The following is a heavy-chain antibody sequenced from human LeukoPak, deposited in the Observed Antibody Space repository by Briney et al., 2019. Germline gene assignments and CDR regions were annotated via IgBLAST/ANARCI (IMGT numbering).Heavy chain of an antibody. Sequence: GGSLRLSCTVSGFTLSSNSMSWVRQAPGKGLEWVSFIYSDNTHYSDSVKGRFTISRDNPKNPLYLQMNSLRAEDTAVYYCARRAGAYSHPYDYWGQGTLVTVSS. CDR1: GFTLSSNS. CDR2: IYSDNT. V-gene: IGHV3-53*01. CDR3: ARRAGAYSHPYDY. J-gene: IGHJ4*02. D-gene: IGHD4/OR15-4a*01.